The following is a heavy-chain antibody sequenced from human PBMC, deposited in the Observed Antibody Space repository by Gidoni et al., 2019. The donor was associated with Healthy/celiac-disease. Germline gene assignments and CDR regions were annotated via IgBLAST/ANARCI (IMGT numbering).Heavy chain of an antibody. Sequence: EVQLVESGGGLVQPGGSLRLSCAASGFTFSSYEMNWVRQAPGKGLEWVSYISSSGSTIYYADSVKGRFTISRDNAKNSLYLQMNSLRAEDTAVYYCARDSVGAIAFYYYYGMDVWGQGTTVTVSS. CDR1: GFTFSSYE. J-gene: IGHJ6*02. CDR3: ARDSVGAIAFYYYYGMDV. D-gene: IGHD1-26*01. V-gene: IGHV3-48*03. CDR2: ISSSGSTI.